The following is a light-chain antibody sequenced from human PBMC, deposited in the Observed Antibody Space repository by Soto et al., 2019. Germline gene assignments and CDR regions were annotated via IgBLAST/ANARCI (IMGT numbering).Light chain of an antibody. CDR2: GNS. Sequence: QSVLTQPPSVSGAPGQKVTISCTGLSSNIGAGYDVHWYQQLPGTAPKLLIYGNSNRPSGVPDRFSGSKSGTSASLAITGLQAEAEADYYCQSYDSSLSGVVFGGGTKLTVL. J-gene: IGLJ2*01. CDR1: SSNIGAGYD. CDR3: QSYDSSLSGVV. V-gene: IGLV1-40*01.